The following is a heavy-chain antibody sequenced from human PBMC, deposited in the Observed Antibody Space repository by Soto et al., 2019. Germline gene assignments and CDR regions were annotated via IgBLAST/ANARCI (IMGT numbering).Heavy chain of an antibody. V-gene: IGHV4-30-2*01. D-gene: IGHD4-17*01. CDR1: GGSISSGGYS. J-gene: IGHJ4*02. Sequence: QLQLQESGSGLVKPSQTLSLTCAVSGGSISSGGYSWSWIRQPPGKGLEWIGYIYQSGSTYYNPSLKSRVTIPVDRSKNQFSLKLSSVTAADTAVSYCAKATVPRVDYWGQRHLVTVSS. CDR3: AKATVPRVDY. CDR2: IYQSGST.